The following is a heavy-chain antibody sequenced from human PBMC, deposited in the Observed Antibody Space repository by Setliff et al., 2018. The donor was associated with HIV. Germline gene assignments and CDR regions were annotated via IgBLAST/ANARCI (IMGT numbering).Heavy chain of an antibody. CDR3: TRGGSMTTLTT. V-gene: IGHV4-59*01. CDR1: GGSIGTYY. CDR2: IYYNVNN. J-gene: IGHJ4*02. Sequence: KPSETLSLTCTVSGGSIGTYYWSWIRQPPGKGLEWIGFIYYNVNNNYNPSLKSRVSISVDTSKNQFSLRLSSVTAADTAVYYCTRGGSMTTLTTWGQGTLVTVSS. D-gene: IGHD4-4*01.